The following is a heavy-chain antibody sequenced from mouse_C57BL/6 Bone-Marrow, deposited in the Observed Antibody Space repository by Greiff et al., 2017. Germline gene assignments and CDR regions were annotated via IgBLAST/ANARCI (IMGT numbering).Heavy chain of an antibody. J-gene: IGHJ2*01. V-gene: IGHV1-66*01. CDR2: IYPGSGNT. CDR1: GYSFTSYY. D-gene: IGHD2-3*01. CDR3: ARSYDGYYSDY. Sequence: VQLQESGPELVKPGASVKISCKASGYSFTSYYIHWVKQRPGQGLEWIGWIYPGSGNTKYNEKFKGKATMTADTSSSTAYMQLSSLTSEDSAVYYCARSYDGYYSDYWGQGTTLTVSS.